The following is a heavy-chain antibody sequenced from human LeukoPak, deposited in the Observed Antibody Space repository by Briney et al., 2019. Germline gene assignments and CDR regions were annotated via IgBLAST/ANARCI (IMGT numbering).Heavy chain of an antibody. Sequence: SETLSLTCTVSGGSISSGIYYWGWIRQPPGKGLAWIGSVYHSGITYYNPSLESRVTISVDTSKNQFSLKLSSVTTADTAMYYCARVVYGSGPSRTFEIWGQGTMVTVSS. J-gene: IGHJ3*02. CDR3: ARVVYGSGPSRTFEI. V-gene: IGHV4-39*07. D-gene: IGHD3-10*01. CDR2: VYHSGIT. CDR1: GGSISSGIYY.